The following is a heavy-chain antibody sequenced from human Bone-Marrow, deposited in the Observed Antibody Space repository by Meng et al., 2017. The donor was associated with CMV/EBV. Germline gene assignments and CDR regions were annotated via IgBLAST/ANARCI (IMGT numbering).Heavy chain of an antibody. D-gene: IGHD4-23*01. CDR3: ARGYRWDNWFDP. J-gene: IGHJ5*02. V-gene: IGHV1-18*01. CDR1: GYTFTNYG. CDR2: ISAYNGNK. Sequence: SCKASGYTFTNYGITWVRQAPGQGLEWMGWISAYNGNKNYAQKLQGRVTMTTDTSTSTAYMELRSLRSDDTAVYYCARGYRWDNWFDPWGQGTLVTVSS.